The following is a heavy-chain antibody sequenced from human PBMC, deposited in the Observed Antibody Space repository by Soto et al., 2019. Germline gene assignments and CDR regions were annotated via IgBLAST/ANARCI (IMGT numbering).Heavy chain of an antibody. V-gene: IGHV3-66*04. J-gene: IGHJ4*02. CDR1: GFTVSSNY. D-gene: IGHD3-3*01. CDR3: ARLITIFGFDY. CDR2: IYSGGST. Sequence: EVQLVESGGGLVQPGGSLRLSYAASGFTVSSNYMSWVRQAPGKGLEWVSVIYSGGSTYYADSVKGRFTISRDNSKNTLYLQMNSLRAEDTAVYYCARLITIFGFDYWGQGTLVTVSS.